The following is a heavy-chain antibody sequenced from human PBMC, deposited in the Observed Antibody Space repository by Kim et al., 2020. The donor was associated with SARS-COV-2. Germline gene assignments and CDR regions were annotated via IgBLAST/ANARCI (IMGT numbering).Heavy chain of an antibody. CDR3: ASVPHCSSTSCPKGGMDV. J-gene: IGHJ6*02. CDR2: IKQDGSEK. V-gene: IGHV3-7*01. D-gene: IGHD2-2*01. CDR1: GFTFSSYW. Sequence: GGSLRLSCAASGFTFSSYWMSWVRQAPGKGLEWVANIKQDGSEKYYVDSVKGRFTISRDNAKNSLYLQMNSLRAEDTAVYNCASVPHCSSTSCPKGGMDVWGQGTTVTVSS.